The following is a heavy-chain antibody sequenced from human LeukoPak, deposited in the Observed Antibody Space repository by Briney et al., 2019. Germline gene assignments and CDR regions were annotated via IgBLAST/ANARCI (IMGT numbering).Heavy chain of an antibody. Sequence: SETLSLTCTVSGGSISSYYWSWIRQPAGKGLEWIGRIYTSGSTNYNPSLKSRVTISVDTSKNQFSLKLSSVTAADTAVYYCARDSARRWLQLRGAFDIWGQGTMVTVSS. CDR2: IYTSGST. CDR1: GGSISSYY. CDR3: ARDSARRWLQLRGAFDI. V-gene: IGHV4-4*07. J-gene: IGHJ3*02. D-gene: IGHD5-24*01.